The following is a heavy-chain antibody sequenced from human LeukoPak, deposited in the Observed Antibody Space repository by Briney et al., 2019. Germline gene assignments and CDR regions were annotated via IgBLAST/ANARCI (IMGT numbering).Heavy chain of an antibody. V-gene: IGHV1-69*04. CDR3: ARGESVSGPPRDGYNYYFDY. Sequence: SVKVFCKASGGTFSSYAISWVRQAPGQGLEWMGRIIPILGIANYAQKFQGRVTITADKSTSTAYMELSSLRSEDTAVYYCARGESVSGPPRDGYNYYFDYWGQGTLVTVSS. D-gene: IGHD5-24*01. CDR1: GGTFSSYA. CDR2: IIPILGIA. J-gene: IGHJ4*02.